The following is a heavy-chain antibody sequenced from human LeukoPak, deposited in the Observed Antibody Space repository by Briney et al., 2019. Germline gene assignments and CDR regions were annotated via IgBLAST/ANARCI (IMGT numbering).Heavy chain of an antibody. V-gene: IGHV3-66*01. Sequence: GGSLRLSCVASGFTVSYNYMSWVRQAPGKGLEWVSIIYGGGTTYYADSVKGRFSISRDNSKNTLYLQMNSLRAEDTAVYYCARDPDYGGNVWFDPWGQGTLVTVSS. J-gene: IGHJ5*02. D-gene: IGHD4-23*01. CDR3: ARDPDYGGNVWFDP. CDR1: GFTVSYNY. CDR2: IYGGGTT.